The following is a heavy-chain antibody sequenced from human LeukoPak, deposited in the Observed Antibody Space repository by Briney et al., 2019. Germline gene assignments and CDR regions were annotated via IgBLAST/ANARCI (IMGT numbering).Heavy chain of an antibody. V-gene: IGHV3-23*01. CDR3: ARTRPLDSSSWSHGDY. CDR2: ISGSGDST. J-gene: IGHJ4*02. Sequence: GGSLRLSCAASGFTFSSYAMSWVRQAPGKGLEWVSAISGSGDSTYYGDSVKGRFTISRDNSKNTLYLQMNSLRAEDTAVYYCARTRPLDSSSWSHGDYWGQGTLVTVSS. D-gene: IGHD6-13*01. CDR1: GFTFSSYA.